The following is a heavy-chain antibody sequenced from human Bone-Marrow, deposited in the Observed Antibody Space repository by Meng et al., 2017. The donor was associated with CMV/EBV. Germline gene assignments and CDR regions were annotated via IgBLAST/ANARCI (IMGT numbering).Heavy chain of an antibody. D-gene: IGHD6-13*01. CDR2: FDPEDGET. J-gene: IGHJ4*02. CDR1: GGTFSSYA. CDR3: ATSYSSSWYGMTNDY. Sequence: ASVKVSCKASGGTFSSYAISWVRQAPGKGLEWMGGFDPEDGETIYAQKFQGRVTMTEDTSTDTAYMELSSLRSEDTAVYYCATSYSSSWYGMTNDYWGQGTLVTVSS. V-gene: IGHV1-24*01.